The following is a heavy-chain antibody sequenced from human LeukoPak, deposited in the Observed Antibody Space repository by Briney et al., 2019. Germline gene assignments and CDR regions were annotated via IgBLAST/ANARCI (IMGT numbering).Heavy chain of an antibody. CDR2: ISGSGGST. CDR1: GFTFSSYA. Sequence: GGSLRLSCAASGFTFSSYAMSWVRQAPGKGLEWVSAISGSGGSTYYADSVKGRFTISRDNSKNTLYLQMNSLRAEDTAVYYCAKVAEVVVAATYPFGYWGQGTLVTVSS. V-gene: IGHV3-23*01. J-gene: IGHJ4*02. D-gene: IGHD2-15*01. CDR3: AKVAEVVVAATYPFGY.